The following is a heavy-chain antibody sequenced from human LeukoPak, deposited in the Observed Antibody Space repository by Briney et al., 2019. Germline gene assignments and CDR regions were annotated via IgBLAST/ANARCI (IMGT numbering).Heavy chain of an antibody. D-gene: IGHD1-26*01. J-gene: IGHJ4*02. CDR3: ARLNSGSLSATAFDY. CDR2: IYYSGST. Sequence: SETLSLTCTVSGGSISSSSYYWGWIRQPPGKGLEWIGSIYYSGSTYYNPSLKSRVTISVDTSKYQFSLKLSSVTAADTAVYYCARLNSGSLSATAFDYWGQGTLVTVSS. CDR1: GGSISSSSYY. V-gene: IGHV4-39*01.